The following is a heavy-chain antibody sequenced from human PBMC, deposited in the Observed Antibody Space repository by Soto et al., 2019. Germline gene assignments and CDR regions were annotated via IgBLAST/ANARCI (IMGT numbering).Heavy chain of an antibody. CDR1: GFTFRDSA. Sequence: EVQLLESGGGLVQPGGSLRLSCAASGFTFRDSAMSWVRQAPGKGLEWVSIISGSGNNTDYADSVKGRFTISKDNSKSTLYLQMNNLRAEDTAVYFCAKVPDEASGSHFPLKWFDPWGQGTLVTVSS. J-gene: IGHJ5*02. CDR3: AKVPDEASGSHFPLKWFDP. CDR2: ISGSGNNT. V-gene: IGHV3-23*01. D-gene: IGHD3-10*01.